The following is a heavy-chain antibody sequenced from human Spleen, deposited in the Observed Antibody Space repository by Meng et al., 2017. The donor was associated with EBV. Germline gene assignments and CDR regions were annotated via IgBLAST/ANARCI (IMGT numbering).Heavy chain of an antibody. V-gene: IGHV1-2*06. CDR1: GYTFSGYY. Sequence: VELVQSGAEGKKPGAAVKVSCKTSGYTFSGYYIHWVRQAPGHGLEWMGRINPRSGGTNYAQKFQGRVTMTRDTSITTAYMDLSRLRSDDTAVYFCVRDTAMVNWLEFWGRGTLVTVSS. CDR2: INPRSGGT. CDR3: VRDTAMVNWLEF. D-gene: IGHD5-18*01. J-gene: IGHJ5*01.